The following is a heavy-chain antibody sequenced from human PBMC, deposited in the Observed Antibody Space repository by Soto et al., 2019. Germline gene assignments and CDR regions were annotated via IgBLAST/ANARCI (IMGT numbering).Heavy chain of an antibody. V-gene: IGHV3-74*01. CDR3: ARDGDGLSNYPRLDV. Sequence: GGSLRLSCAASGFTFSSYWMHWVRQAPGKGLVWVSRINSGGSSTSYADSVKGRFTFSRDNAKNTLYLQMNSLRAEDTAVYYCARDGDGLSNYPRLDVWGQGTTVTVSS. D-gene: IGHD4-4*01. CDR2: INSGGSST. J-gene: IGHJ6*02. CDR1: GFTFSSYW.